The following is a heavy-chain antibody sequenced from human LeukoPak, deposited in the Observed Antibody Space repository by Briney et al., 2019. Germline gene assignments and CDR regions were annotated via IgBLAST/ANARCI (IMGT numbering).Heavy chain of an antibody. CDR2: IYYSGST. D-gene: IGHD3-10*01. CDR3: ARLKAGSDAFDI. CDR1: GGSISSYY. V-gene: IGHV4-59*01. J-gene: IGHJ3*02. Sequence: SETLSLTCTVSGGSISSYYWSWIRQPPGEGLEWIGYIYYSGSTNYNPSLKSRVTISVDTSKNQFSLKLSSVTAADTAVYYCARLKAGSDAFDIWGQGTMVTVSS.